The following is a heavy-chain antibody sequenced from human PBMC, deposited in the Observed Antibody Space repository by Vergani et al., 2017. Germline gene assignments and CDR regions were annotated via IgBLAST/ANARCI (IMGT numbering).Heavy chain of an antibody. J-gene: IGHJ3*02. Sequence: QVQLQESGPGLVKPSQTLSLTCTVSGGSISSGSYYWSWIRQPAGKGLEWIGRIYTSGSTNYNPSLKSRVTISVDTSKNQFSLKLSSVTAADTAVYYCARAPQNYDILTGYLILHDAFDIWGQGTMVTVSS. CDR2: IYTSGST. CDR3: ARAPQNYDILTGYLILHDAFDI. CDR1: GGSISSGSYY. V-gene: IGHV4-61*02. D-gene: IGHD3-9*01.